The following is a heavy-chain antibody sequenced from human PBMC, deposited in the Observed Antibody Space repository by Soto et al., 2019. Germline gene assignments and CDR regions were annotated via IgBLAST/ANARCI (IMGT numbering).Heavy chain of an antibody. CDR3: AREGFDSSGYYRGLDY. Sequence: EVQLVESGEGLVKPGGSLRLSCAASGFTFSSYSMNWVRQAPGKGLEWVSSISSSSSYIYYADSVKGRFTISRDNAKNSLYLQMNSLRAEDTAVYYCAREGFDSSGYYRGLDYWGQGTLVTVSS. D-gene: IGHD3-22*01. CDR1: GFTFSSYS. V-gene: IGHV3-21*01. J-gene: IGHJ4*02. CDR2: ISSSSSYI.